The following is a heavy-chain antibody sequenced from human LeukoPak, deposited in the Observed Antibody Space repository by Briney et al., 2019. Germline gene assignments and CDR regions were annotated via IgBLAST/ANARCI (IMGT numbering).Heavy chain of an antibody. V-gene: IGHV3-23*01. J-gene: IGHJ1*01. CDR3: AKDPYYDILTGYRYFQL. D-gene: IGHD3-9*01. CDR2: IGGSGDYT. Sequence: GGSLRLSCAAAGFTFSSYAMSWVRQAPGKGLEWVSAIGGSGDYTYYADSVKGRFTISRDNSENTLYLQMNSLRAEDTAVYYCAKDPYYDILTGYRYFQLWGQGTLVTVSS. CDR1: GFTFSSYA.